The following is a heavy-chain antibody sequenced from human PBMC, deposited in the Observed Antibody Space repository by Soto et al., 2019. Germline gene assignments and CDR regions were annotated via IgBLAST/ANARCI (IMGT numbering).Heavy chain of an antibody. J-gene: IGHJ3*02. V-gene: IGHV1-2*04. CDR3: ARVSLVEMATYLAFDI. Sequence: ASVKVSCKASGYTFTGYYMHWVRQAPGQGLEWMGWINPNSGGTNYAQKFQGWVTMTRDTSISTAYMELSRLRSDDTAVYYCARVSLVEMATYLAFDIWGQGTMVTVSS. CDR2: INPNSGGT. D-gene: IGHD5-12*01. CDR1: GYTFTGYY.